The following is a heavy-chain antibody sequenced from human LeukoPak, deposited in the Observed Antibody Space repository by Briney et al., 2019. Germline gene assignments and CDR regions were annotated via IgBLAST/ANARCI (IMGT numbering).Heavy chain of an antibody. CDR3: ARGAPVDYYDRSGYYGNFDY. D-gene: IGHD3-22*01. CDR1: GYIFSTYW. J-gene: IGHJ4*02. Sequence: GESLKISCKGSGYIFSTYWIGWVRQMPGKGLECVAIIYPGDSDTRYNPSLQGQVTISADKSINTAYLQWTSLKASDTAVYYCARGAPVDYYDRSGYYGNFDYWGQGTLVTVSS. V-gene: IGHV5-51*01. CDR2: IYPGDSDT.